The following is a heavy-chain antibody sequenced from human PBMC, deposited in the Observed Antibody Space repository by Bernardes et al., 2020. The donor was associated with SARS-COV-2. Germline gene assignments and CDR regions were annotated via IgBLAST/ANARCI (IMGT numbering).Heavy chain of an antibody. J-gene: IGHJ4*02. D-gene: IGHD1-26*01. CDR3: ARDLLDRSGSYHPSDY. V-gene: IGHV3-30*04. Sequence: GGSLRLSCAASGFTFSSYAMHWVRQAPGKGLEWVAVISYDGRNKYYADSVKGRFTISRDNSKNTLYLQMNSLRAEDTAVYYCARDLLDRSGSYHPSDYWGQGTLVTVSS. CDR2: ISYDGRNK. CDR1: GFTFSSYA.